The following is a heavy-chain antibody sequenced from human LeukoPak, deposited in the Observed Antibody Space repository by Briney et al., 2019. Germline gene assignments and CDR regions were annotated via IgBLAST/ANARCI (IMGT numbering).Heavy chain of an antibody. Sequence: PGASAKVSCKASGYTFTSYDINWVREATGQGLEWMGWMNPNSGNTGSAQTFQGRVTMTRNTSRTTAYMELSSLRSEDTAVYYCAIRSNKPYSSFYYWGQGSLVTVSS. D-gene: IGHD4-11*01. J-gene: IGHJ4*02. CDR1: GYTFTSYD. CDR3: AIRSNKPYSSFYY. V-gene: IGHV1-8*01. CDR2: MNPNSGNT.